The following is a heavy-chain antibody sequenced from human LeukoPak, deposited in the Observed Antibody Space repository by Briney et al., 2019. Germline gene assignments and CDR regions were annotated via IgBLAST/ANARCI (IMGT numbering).Heavy chain of an antibody. Sequence: GGSLRLSCAASGFTFSSYAMSWARQAPGKGLEWVSAISASGGSTYYADSVKGRFTISRDNSKNTLYLQMNSLRADDTAVYYCAKVAAYSNSFDYWGQGTLVTVSS. CDR2: ISASGGST. V-gene: IGHV3-23*01. CDR3: AKVAAYSNSFDY. J-gene: IGHJ4*02. D-gene: IGHD4-11*01. CDR1: GFTFSSYA.